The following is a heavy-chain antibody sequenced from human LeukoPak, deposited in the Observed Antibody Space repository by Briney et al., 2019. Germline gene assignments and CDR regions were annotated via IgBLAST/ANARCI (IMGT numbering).Heavy chain of an antibody. CDR3: ARTPYPSGLLFYFDN. V-gene: IGHV1-46*01. Sequence: ASVKVSCKTFGYTFTHYYIHWVRQAPGRGLEWMGRINPGDGSTIYAQKFLGRVTMARDTSTTTVYMELSSLGSDDTAMYYCARTPYPSGLLFYFDNWGQGTLVTVSS. CDR1: GYTFTHYY. D-gene: IGHD2-21*01. CDR2: INPGDGST. J-gene: IGHJ4*02.